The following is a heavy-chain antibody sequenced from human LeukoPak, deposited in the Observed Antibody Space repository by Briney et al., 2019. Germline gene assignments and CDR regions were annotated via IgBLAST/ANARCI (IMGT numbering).Heavy chain of an antibody. CDR3: ANGYYYDSSGYYAHDY. D-gene: IGHD3-22*01. J-gene: IGHJ4*02. Sequence: GGSLRLSCAASGFTFSSYAMSWVRQAPGKGLEWVSAISGSGGSTYYADSVKGRFTISRDNSKNTLYLQMNSLRAEDTAVYYCANGYYYDSSGYYAHDYWGQGTLVTVSS. V-gene: IGHV3-23*01. CDR1: GFTFSSYA. CDR2: ISGSGGST.